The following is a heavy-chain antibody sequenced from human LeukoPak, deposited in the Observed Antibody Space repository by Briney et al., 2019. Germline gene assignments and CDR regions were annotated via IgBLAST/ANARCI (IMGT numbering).Heavy chain of an antibody. D-gene: IGHD1-7*01. CDR2: MNPNSGNT. Sequence: GASVKVSCKASGYTFTSYDINWVRQAPGQGLEWMGWMNPNSGNTGYAQKFQGRVTMTRNTSISTAYMELSSLGSEDTAVYYCARAPSITGTTPPGYWGQGTLVTVSS. V-gene: IGHV1-8*01. CDR3: ARAPSITGTTPPGY. J-gene: IGHJ4*02. CDR1: GYTFTSYD.